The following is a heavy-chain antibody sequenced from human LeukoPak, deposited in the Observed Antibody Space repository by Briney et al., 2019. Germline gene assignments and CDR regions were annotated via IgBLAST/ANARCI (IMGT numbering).Heavy chain of an antibody. V-gene: IGHV3-15*01. CDR3: TTVTSGSGTYHKYYFDY. D-gene: IGHD3-10*01. CDR2: IKSKSDGGTT. CDR1: GFTFNNAW. Sequence: GGSLRLSCAASGFTFNNAWMSWVRQAPGKGLEWVGRIKSKSDGGTTDYAAPVKGRFTISRHDSKNTLNLQMNSLKTEDTAVYYCTTVTSGSGTYHKYYFDYWGQGTLVTVSS. J-gene: IGHJ4*02.